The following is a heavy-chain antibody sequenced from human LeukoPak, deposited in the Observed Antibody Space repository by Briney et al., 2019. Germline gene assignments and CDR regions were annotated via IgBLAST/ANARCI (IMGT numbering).Heavy chain of an antibody. D-gene: IGHD3-10*01. CDR3: AREAMVRGVIMAEFDY. CDR2: INHSGST. J-gene: IGHJ4*02. Sequence: SETLSLTCAVYGGSSSGYYWSWIRQPPGKGLEWIGEINHSGSTNYDPSLKSRVTISVDTSKNQFSLKLSSVTAADTAVYYCAREAMVRGVIMAEFDYWGQGTLVTVSS. CDR1: GGSSSGYY. V-gene: IGHV4-34*01.